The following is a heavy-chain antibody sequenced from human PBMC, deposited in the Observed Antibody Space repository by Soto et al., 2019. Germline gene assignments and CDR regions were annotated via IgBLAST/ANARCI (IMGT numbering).Heavy chain of an antibody. Sequence: GGSLRLSCAASGFTLSNFYISWVRQAPGKGLEWLGNIKGDGSDAHYVDSVKGRFTISRDNAGNPIYLQMNNLRAEDTAMYYCARDPVTSDWGQGTLVTVSS. J-gene: IGHJ4*02. CDR2: IKGDGSDA. CDR3: ARDPVTSD. CDR1: GFTLSNFY. V-gene: IGHV3-7*03.